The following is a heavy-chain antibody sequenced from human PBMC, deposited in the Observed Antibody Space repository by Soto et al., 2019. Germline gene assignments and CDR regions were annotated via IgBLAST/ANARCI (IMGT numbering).Heavy chain of an antibody. CDR3: ARGGVDIVATERFYYFDY. CDR1: DGSFSAYC. J-gene: IGHJ4*02. V-gene: IGHV4-34*01. CDR2: INHSGST. Sequence: PSETQSITCGFYDGSFSAYCWSWIRQPPGKGLEWIGEINHSGSTNYNPSLKSRVTISVDTSKNQFSLKLSSVTAADTAVYYCARGGVDIVATERFYYFDYWGQGTLVTVSS. D-gene: IGHD5-12*01.